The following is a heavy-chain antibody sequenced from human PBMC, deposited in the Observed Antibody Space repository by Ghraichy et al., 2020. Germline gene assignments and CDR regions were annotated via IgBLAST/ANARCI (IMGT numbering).Heavy chain of an antibody. Sequence: GGSLRLSCAASGFTFRSHVMSWVRQAPGKGLEWVSIIAGNGGDIYYADSVKGRFTISRDNSRSTLYLQMNGLRAEDTAIYYCVKMGLYFDMDVWGQGTTVTVSS. D-gene: IGHD3/OR15-3a*01. V-gene: IGHV3-23*01. CDR2: IAGNGGDI. CDR1: GFTFRSHV. J-gene: IGHJ6*02. CDR3: VKMGLYFDMDV.